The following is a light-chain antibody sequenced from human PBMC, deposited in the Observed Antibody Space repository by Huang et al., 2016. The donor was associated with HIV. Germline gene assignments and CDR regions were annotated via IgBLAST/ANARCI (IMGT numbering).Light chain of an antibody. CDR1: QSVSSN. Sequence: EIVMTQSPATLSASPGERATLSCRASQSVSSNLAWYQQKPGQAPRLLIYGASTRATGIPARVRGSGSGTEFTLTISSLQSEDFAVYYCQQNNNWPPLFTFGPGTKVDIK. CDR3: QQNNNWPPLFT. J-gene: IGKJ3*01. V-gene: IGKV3-15*01. CDR2: GAS.